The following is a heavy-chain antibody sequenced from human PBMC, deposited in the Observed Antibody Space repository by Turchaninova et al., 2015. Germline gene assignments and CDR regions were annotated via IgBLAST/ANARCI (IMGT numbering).Heavy chain of an antibody. V-gene: IGHV1-2*06. Sequence: QVQLVQSGAEVKKPGASVTVSGKASGYTFTPYYLHWGREAPGQGLEWIGRINPNSGGTEYAQNFQGRVTMTRDTSMRTAYMELSSLTFDDTAVYYCVRKSVGDSLSDWGLGILVTVSS. CDR2: INPNSGGT. D-gene: IGHD2-21*01. CDR1: GYTFTPYY. CDR3: VRKSVGDSLSD. J-gene: IGHJ4*02.